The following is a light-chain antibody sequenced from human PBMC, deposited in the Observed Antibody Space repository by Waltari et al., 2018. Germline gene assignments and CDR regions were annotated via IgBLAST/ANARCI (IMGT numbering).Light chain of an antibody. CDR2: AAS. CDR3: QQSYSTPPWT. J-gene: IGKJ1*01. CDR1: RSISSY. V-gene: IGKV1-39*01. Sequence: DIQMTQSPSSLSASVGDRVTITCRASRSISSYLNWYQQKPGKAPKLLIYAASSLQSGVPSRFSGSGSGTDFTLTSSSLQPEDFATYYCQQSYSTPPWTFGQGTKVEIK.